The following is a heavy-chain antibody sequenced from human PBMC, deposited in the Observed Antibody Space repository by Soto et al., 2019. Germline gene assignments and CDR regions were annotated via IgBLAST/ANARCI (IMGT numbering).Heavy chain of an antibody. Sequence: QVQLQESGPGLVRPSQTLSLTCTVSGGSISSGGYYWSWIRQRPGKGLEWIGYIYFSGSAYYTPSLKSRVTISVDTTKNQFFLKLSSLTAADTAVYCWARDRTAAEAFDIWGQGTMVTVSS. CDR3: ARDRTAAEAFDI. CDR2: IYFSGSA. V-gene: IGHV4-31*03. J-gene: IGHJ3*02. CDR1: GGSISSGGYY. D-gene: IGHD6-13*01.